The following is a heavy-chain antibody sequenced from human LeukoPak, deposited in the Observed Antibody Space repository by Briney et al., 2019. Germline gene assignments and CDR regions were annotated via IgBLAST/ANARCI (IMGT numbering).Heavy chain of an antibody. CDR1: GFTFSDYY. Sequence: GGSLGLSCAASGFTFSDYYMSWVRQAPGKGLEWVSYISSSGSTIYYADSVKGRFTISRDNAKNSLYLQMNSLRAEDTAVYYCARDWGGSYYYYYYMDVWGKGTTVTVSS. CDR2: ISSSGSTI. D-gene: IGHD2-21*01. J-gene: IGHJ6*03. V-gene: IGHV3-11*01. CDR3: ARDWGGSYYYYYYMDV.